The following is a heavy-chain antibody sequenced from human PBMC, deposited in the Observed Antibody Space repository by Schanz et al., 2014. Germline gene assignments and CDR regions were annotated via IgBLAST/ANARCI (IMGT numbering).Heavy chain of an antibody. CDR3: ASPSGYSDYGTYFDV. CDR1: GFTVSSNH. D-gene: IGHD5-12*01. J-gene: IGHJ4*02. CDR2: ISSSGSYI. V-gene: IGHV3-21*01. Sequence: VQLLQFGGGVVQPGRSLRLSCAASGFTVSSNHLSWVRQAPGKGLEWVSSISSSGSYIHYADSVKGRFTMSRDNSKNTLYLQMNSLRAEDTAVYYCASPSGYSDYGTYFDVWGQGTLVTVSS.